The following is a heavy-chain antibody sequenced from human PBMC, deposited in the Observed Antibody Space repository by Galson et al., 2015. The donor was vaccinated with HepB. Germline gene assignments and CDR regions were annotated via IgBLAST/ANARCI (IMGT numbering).Heavy chain of an antibody. Sequence: SVDDDCMASGFTVPIYVRSWAREAPGQGLECVGWCSAYDGKTNYAQKFQGRVTMTEDTSTDPAYMELSSLRSEDTAVYYCATCSTSCYKADAFDIWGQGTMVTVSS. CDR1: GFTVPIYV. CDR2: CSAYDGKT. CDR3: ATCSTSCYKADAFDI. V-gene: IGHV1-18*01. D-gene: IGHD2-2*02. J-gene: IGHJ3*02.